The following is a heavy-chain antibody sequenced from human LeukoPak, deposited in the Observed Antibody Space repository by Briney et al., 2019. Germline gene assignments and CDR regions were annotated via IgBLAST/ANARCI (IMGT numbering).Heavy chain of an antibody. CDR2: INPNSGGT. D-gene: IGHD2-15*01. V-gene: IGHV1-2*06. J-gene: IGHJ5*02. CDR1: GYTFTGYY. CDR3: ARGYCSGGSCYSVENWFDP. Sequence: ASVKVSCKAAGYTFTGYYMFWVQQAPEQGLEWMGRINPNSGGTNYAQKFQGRVTMTRDTSISTAYMELSRLRSDDTAVYYCARGYCSGGSCYSVENWFDPWGQGTLVTVSS.